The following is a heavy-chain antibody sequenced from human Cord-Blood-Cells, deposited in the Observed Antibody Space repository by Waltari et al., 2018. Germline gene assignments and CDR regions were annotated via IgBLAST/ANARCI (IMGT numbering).Heavy chain of an antibody. J-gene: IGHJ4*02. CDR1: GYTFTGYY. CDR3: ARGVSSSRDY. D-gene: IGHD6-6*01. Sequence: QVQLVQSGAEVKKPGASVKVSCKASGYTFTGYYMHWVRQAPGQGLGWRGWYIPNSGGKNYAQKVQGRVTMTRDTAVSTAYMELSRLRSDDTAVYYCARGVSSSRDYWGQGTLVTVSS. CDR2: YIPNSGGK. V-gene: IGHV1-2*02.